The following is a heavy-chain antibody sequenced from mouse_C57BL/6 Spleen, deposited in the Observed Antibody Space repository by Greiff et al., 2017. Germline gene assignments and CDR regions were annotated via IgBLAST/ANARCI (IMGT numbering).Heavy chain of an antibody. CDR2: INPNNGGT. CDR1: GYTFTDYN. V-gene: IGHV1-18*01. Sequence: EVKLMESGPELVKPGASVKIPCKASGYTFTDYNMDWVKQSHGKSLEWIGDINPNNGGTIYNQKFKGKATLTVDKSSSTAYMELRSLTSEDTAVYYCARGSNYGYAMDYWGQGTSVTVSS. J-gene: IGHJ4*01. CDR3: ARGSNYGYAMDY. D-gene: IGHD2-5*01.